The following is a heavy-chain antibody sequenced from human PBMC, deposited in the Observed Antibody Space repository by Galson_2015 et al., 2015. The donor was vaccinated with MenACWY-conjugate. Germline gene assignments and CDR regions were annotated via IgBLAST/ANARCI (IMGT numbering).Heavy chain of an antibody. V-gene: IGHV3-74*01. CDR2: INSDGRST. CDR3: ARLGGNYRTPSHFDY. D-gene: IGHD1-26*01. J-gene: IGHJ4*02. CDR1: GFTFSTYW. Sequence: SLRLSCAASGFTFSTYWMHWVRQAPGKGLVWVSRINSDGRSTSYADSVKGRFTISRDNAKNTLYLQMNILRAEDTAVYYCARLGGNYRTPSHFDYWGQGTLVTVSS.